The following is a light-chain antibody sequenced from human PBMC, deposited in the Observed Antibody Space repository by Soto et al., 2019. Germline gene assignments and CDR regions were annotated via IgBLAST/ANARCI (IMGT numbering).Light chain of an antibody. CDR3: QQYDNLSWT. CDR2: GAS. CDR1: QSVSSSY. J-gene: IGKJ1*01. V-gene: IGKV3-20*01. Sequence: EIVLTQSPGTLSLSPGERATLSCRASQSVSSSYLAWYQQKPGQAPRLLIYGASSRATGIPDRFSGSGSGTDFTLTISRLEPEDFAVYFCQQYDNLSWTFGQGTKVDIK.